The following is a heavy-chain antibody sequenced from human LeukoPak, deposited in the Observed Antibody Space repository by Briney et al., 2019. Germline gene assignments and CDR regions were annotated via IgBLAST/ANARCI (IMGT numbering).Heavy chain of an antibody. CDR3: ARDPEGQIYNWFDP. CDR1: GFTFSSYS. CDR2: ISSSSSTI. J-gene: IGHJ5*02. V-gene: IGHV3-48*04. Sequence: GGSLRLSCAASGFTFSSYSMNWVRQAPGKGLEWVSYISSSSSTIYYADSVKGRFTISRDNAKNSLYLQMNSLRAEDTAVYYCARDPEGQIYNWFDPWGQGTLVTVSS. D-gene: IGHD1-14*01.